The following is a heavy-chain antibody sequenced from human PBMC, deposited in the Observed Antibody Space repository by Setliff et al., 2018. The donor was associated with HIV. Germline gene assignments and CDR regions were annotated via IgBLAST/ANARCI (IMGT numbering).Heavy chain of an antibody. J-gene: IGHJ6*03. CDR2: ISGDNGHT. CDR1: GFTFSSYG. CDR3: ARGGDYMDV. Sequence: ASVKVSCKASGFTFSSYGISWVRQAPGQGLEWMGWISGDNGHTNYAQKFQGRVTMTTETSASTAYMELRGLRSDDTAVYYCARGGDYMDVWGKGTTVTVSS. D-gene: IGHD3-16*01. V-gene: IGHV1-18*01.